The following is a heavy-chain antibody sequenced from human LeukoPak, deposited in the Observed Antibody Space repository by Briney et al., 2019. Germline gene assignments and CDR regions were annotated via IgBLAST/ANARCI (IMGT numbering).Heavy chain of an antibody. CDR1: GYHFTNYW. CDR3: ARPIVVVPAAKRSRALHDAFDI. CDR2: IYLGGSDT. D-gene: IGHD2-2*01. J-gene: IGHJ3*02. V-gene: IGHV5-51*01. Sequence: GAFLQIFREGSGYHFTNYWIGRVRPLPGKGLGWMGIIYLGGSDTRYRPSFQGQVTISADKSISTAYLQWSSLKASDTAMYYCARPIVVVPAAKRSRALHDAFDIWGQGTMVTVSS.